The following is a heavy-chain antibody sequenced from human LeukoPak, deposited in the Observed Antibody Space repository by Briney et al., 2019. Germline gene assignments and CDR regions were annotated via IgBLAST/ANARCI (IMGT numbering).Heavy chain of an antibody. CDR3: ARVRGDIVATLFDP. CDR1: GGSISSSSYY. D-gene: IGHD5-12*01. V-gene: IGHV4-39*07. J-gene: IGHJ5*02. Sequence: SETLSLTCTVSGGSISSSSYYWGWIRQPPGKGLEWIGSIYYSGSTYYNPSLKSRVTISVDTSKNQFSLKLSSVTAADTAVYYCARVRGDIVATLFDPWGRGTLVTVSS. CDR2: IYYSGST.